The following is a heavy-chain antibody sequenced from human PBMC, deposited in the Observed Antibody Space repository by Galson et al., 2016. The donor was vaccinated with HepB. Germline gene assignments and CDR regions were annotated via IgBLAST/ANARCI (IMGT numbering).Heavy chain of an antibody. CDR3: AKRPYSYGRHYGMDV. Sequence: FLRLSCAASGFSFSSYAMSWVRQAPGKGLEWVSGITSGGTTYYADPVKGRFTISRDNSKNILYLQMKSLRDEDTAVYYCAKRPYSYGRHYGMDVWGQGTTVTVSS. V-gene: IGHV3-23*01. CDR1: GFSFSSYA. CDR2: ITSGGTT. D-gene: IGHD5-18*01. J-gene: IGHJ6*02.